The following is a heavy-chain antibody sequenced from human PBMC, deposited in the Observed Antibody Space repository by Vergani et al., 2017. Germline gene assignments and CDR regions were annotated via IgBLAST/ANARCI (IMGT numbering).Heavy chain of an antibody. Sequence: EVQLVESGGGLVKPGGSLRLSCAASGFTFSSYSMNWVRQAPGKGLEWVSSISSSSSYIYYADSVKGRFTISRDNAKNSLYLQMNSLRAEDTAVYYCERETAVAGGRTYYYYGMDVWGQGTTVTVSS. J-gene: IGHJ6*02. V-gene: IGHV3-21*01. CDR3: ERETAVAGGRTYYYYGMDV. D-gene: IGHD6-19*01. CDR2: ISSSSSYI. CDR1: GFTFSSYS.